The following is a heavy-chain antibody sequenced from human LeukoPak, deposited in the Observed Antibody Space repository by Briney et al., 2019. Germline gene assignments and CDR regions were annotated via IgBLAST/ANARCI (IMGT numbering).Heavy chain of an antibody. V-gene: IGHV1-2*02. CDR1: GYTFTGYY. Sequence: ASVKVSCKASGYTFTGYYMHWVRRAPGQGLEWMGWINPNSGGTNYAQKFQGRVTMTRDTSISTAYMELSRLRSDDTAVYYCARASRTYGYSYMGYWGQGTLVTVSS. J-gene: IGHJ4*02. CDR3: ARASRTYGYSYMGY. D-gene: IGHD5-18*01. CDR2: INPNSGGT.